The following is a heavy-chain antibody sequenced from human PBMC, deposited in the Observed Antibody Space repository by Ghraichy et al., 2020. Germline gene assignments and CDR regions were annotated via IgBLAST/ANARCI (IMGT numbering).Heavy chain of an antibody. CDR3: AREGIVVVLEGGFDY. CDR1: GFTFSSYS. Sequence: LSLTCAASGFTFSSYSMNWVRQAPGKGLEWVSYISSSSSTIYYADSVKGRFTISRDNAKNSLYLQMNSLRAEDTAVYYCAREGIVVVLEGGFDYWGQGTLVTVSS. CDR2: ISSSSSTI. D-gene: IGHD3-22*01. V-gene: IGHV3-48*01. J-gene: IGHJ4*02.